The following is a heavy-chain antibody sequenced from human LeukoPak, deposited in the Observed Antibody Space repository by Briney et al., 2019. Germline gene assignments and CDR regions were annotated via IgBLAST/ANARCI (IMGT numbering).Heavy chain of an antibody. J-gene: IGHJ3*02. Sequence: GGSLRLSCAASGFTVSSNYMSWVRQAPGKGLEWASVIYSGGSTYYADSVKGRFTISRDNSKNTLYLQMNSLRAEDTAVYYCARGMQYYDFWSGVQGAFDIWGQGTMVTVSS. CDR2: IYSGGST. D-gene: IGHD3-3*01. CDR3: ARGMQYYDFWSGVQGAFDI. CDR1: GFTVSSNY. V-gene: IGHV3-66*02.